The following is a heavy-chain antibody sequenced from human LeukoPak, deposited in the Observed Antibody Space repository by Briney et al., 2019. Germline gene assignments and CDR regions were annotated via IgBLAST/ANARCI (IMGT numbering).Heavy chain of an antibody. J-gene: IGHJ4*02. Sequence: GESLKISCRTSGYPFTTSWIGWVRQMPGKGLELMGITYPGDSETRYSPSFQGQVTFSVDTSTTTAYLQWSSLKASDTAIYYCARHRERTMARRAFDSWGQGTLVTVSS. CDR2: TYPGDSET. V-gene: IGHV5-51*01. D-gene: IGHD3-10*01. CDR1: GYPFTTSW. CDR3: ARHRERTMARRAFDS.